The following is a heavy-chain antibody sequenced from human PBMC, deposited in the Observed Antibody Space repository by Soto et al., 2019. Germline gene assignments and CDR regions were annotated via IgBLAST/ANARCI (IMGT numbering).Heavy chain of an antibody. Sequence: VQLVESGGGLVQPGRSLRLSCAASGFTFDDYAMHWVRQTPGKGLEWIGYIYYTGSTYYNRSLRSRVSMSVDTSKNQFSLKLTSVTAADTAVYYCARDRRSAHGTRGSIDPWGQGTMVTVSA. CDR3: ARDRRSAHGTRGSIDP. V-gene: IGHV4-31*02. CDR1: GFTFDDYA. J-gene: IGHJ5*02. D-gene: IGHD6-13*01. CDR2: IYYTGST.